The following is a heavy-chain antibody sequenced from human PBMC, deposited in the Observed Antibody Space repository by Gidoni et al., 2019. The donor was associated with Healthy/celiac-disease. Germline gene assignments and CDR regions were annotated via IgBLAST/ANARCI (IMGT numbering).Heavy chain of an antibody. CDR1: GFTFRSYA. V-gene: IGHV3-23*01. Sequence: EVQLLESGGGLVQHGVSLRLSCAASGFTFRSYAMGWVRQAPGKGLEWVSAISGSGGSTYYADSVKGRFTISRDNSKNTLYLQMNSLRAEDTAVYYCAKVLWFGELSATLFDYWGQGTLVTVSS. D-gene: IGHD3-10*01. J-gene: IGHJ4*02. CDR2: ISGSGGST. CDR3: AKVLWFGELSATLFDY.